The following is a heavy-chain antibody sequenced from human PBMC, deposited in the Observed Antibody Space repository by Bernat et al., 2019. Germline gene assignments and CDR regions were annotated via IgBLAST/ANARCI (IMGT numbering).Heavy chain of an antibody. J-gene: IGHJ6*02. CDR2: IYPDDSNT. CDR3: ARLHTHNDYGQSYFYGMDV. CDR1: GYSFSTYW. D-gene: IGHD4-17*01. V-gene: IGHV5-51*01. Sequence: EVQLVQSGAEVKKPGESLKISCKGSGYSFSTYWIGWVRQMPGNGLEWMGIIYPDDSNTRYSPSFQGQVTISADKSISTAYRQWSSLKASDTAIYYCARLHTHNDYGQSYFYGMDVWGQGTTVTVSS.